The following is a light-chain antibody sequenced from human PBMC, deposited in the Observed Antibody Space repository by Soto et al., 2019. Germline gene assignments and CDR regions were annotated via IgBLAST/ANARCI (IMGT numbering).Light chain of an antibody. V-gene: IGKV3-15*01. Sequence: EIVMTQSPATLSLSPGERATLSCRASQSIGSNLAWYQQKPGQAPRLLIYAASIMATDFPARFSGSGSGTEFALTISGLQSDDFAVYFCQQYNNWPPWTFGHGTKVEIK. CDR2: AAS. CDR3: QQYNNWPPWT. J-gene: IGKJ1*01. CDR1: QSIGSN.